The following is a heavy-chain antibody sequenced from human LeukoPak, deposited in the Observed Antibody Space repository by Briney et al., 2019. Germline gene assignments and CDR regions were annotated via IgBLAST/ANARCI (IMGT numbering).Heavy chain of an antibody. CDR2: LSSTGDTP. CDR1: GFTVSSNY. D-gene: IGHD3-10*01. CDR3: AKDLWFAADSDY. Sequence: GGSLRLSCAASGFTVSSNYMSWVRQAPGKGLEWVSSLSSTGDTPYYADSVKGRFTISRDNSKNTLYLQMNSLRAEDTAVYYCAKDLWFAADSDYWGQGTLVTVSS. J-gene: IGHJ4*02. V-gene: IGHV3-23*01.